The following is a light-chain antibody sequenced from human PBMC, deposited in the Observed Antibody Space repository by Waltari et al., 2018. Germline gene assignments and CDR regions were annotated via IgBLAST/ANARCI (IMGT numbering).Light chain of an antibody. V-gene: IGLV3-25*03. CDR1: ALSKQY. CDR3: QSADSSGSVV. Sequence: SFELTQPPSLSVSPGQTARTTCSGDALSKQYAHWHQQRPGLAPVLGIYKDTERPSGIPERFSGSSSGTTVTLTISGVQAEDEADYYCQSADSSGSVVFGGGTKLTVL. J-gene: IGLJ2*01. CDR2: KDT.